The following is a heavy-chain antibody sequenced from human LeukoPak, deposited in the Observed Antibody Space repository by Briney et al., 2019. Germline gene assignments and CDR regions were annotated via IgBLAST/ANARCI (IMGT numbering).Heavy chain of an antibody. J-gene: IGHJ3*02. V-gene: IGHV3-7*03. CDR2: IKQDGSEK. CDR1: GFTFSSYW. Sequence: GGSLRLSCAASGFTFSSYWMSWVRQAPGKGLEWVANIKQDGSEKYYVDSVKGRFTISRDNAKNSLYLQMNSLRAEDTAVYYCARLWSGYYLDAFDIWGQGTMVTVPS. D-gene: IGHD3/OR15-3a*01. CDR3: ARLWSGYYLDAFDI.